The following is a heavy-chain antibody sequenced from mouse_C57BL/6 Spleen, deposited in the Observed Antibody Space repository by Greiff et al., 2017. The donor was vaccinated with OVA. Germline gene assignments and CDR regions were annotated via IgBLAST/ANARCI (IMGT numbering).Heavy chain of an antibody. CDR3: ARSTMIKDAMDY. D-gene: IGHD2-4*01. J-gene: IGHJ4*01. CDR1: GYTFTSYW. Sequence: QVQLQQPGAELMMPGASVKLSCKASGYTFTSYWMHWVKQRPGQGLEWIGEIDPSDSYTNYNQKFKGKSTLTVDKSSSTAYMQLSSLKSEDSAVYYCARSTMIKDAMDYWGQGTSVTVSS. CDR2: IDPSDSYT. V-gene: IGHV1-69*01.